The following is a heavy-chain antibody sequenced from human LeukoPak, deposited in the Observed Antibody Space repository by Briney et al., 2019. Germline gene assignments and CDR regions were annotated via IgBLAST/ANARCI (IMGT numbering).Heavy chain of an antibody. CDR3: AKGYRGRYDY. V-gene: IGHV3-23*01. CDR2: ITDRGGDT. Sequence: GGSLRLSRAASGFTFSNYAMTWVRQAPGKGLEWVSAITDRGGDTYYGDSVKGRFTISRDNSKNTLYLQMNSLRAEDTAVYYCAKGYRGRYDYWGQGTLVTVSS. D-gene: IGHD1-26*01. J-gene: IGHJ4*02. CDR1: GFTFSNYA.